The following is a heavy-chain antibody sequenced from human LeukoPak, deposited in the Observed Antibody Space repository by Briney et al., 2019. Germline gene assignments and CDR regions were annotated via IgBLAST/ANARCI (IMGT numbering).Heavy chain of an antibody. D-gene: IGHD3-10*01. Sequence: PSETLSLTCTVSGGSISSYYWSWIRQPPGKGLEWIGYIYYSGSTNYNPSLKSRVTISVDTSKNQFSLKLSSVTAADTAVYYCASISGSALDYWGQGTLVTVSS. J-gene: IGHJ4*02. CDR3: ASISGSALDY. CDR2: IYYSGST. CDR1: GGSISSYY. V-gene: IGHV4-59*08.